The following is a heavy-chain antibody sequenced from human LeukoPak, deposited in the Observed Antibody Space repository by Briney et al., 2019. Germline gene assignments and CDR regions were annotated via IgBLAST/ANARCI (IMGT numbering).Heavy chain of an antibody. D-gene: IGHD2-21*02. J-gene: IGHJ4*02. CDR1: GFYVSSGYY. Sequence: SETLSLTCTVSGFYVSSGYYWGWIRQPPGEGLQWIGSIYHRGTTYYNPSLKSRVSMSVDTSKNQFSLKLSSVTAADTAVYYCARSPRRVTATIYFDYWGQGTQVTASS. CDR2: IYHRGTT. V-gene: IGHV4-38-2*02. CDR3: ARSPRRVTATIYFDY.